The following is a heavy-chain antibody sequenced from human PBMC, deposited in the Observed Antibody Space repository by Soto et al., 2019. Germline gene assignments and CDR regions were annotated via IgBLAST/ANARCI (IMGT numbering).Heavy chain of an antibody. D-gene: IGHD3-22*01. CDR1: TDSISSYY. Sequence: PSETLSLTCTVSTDSISSYYWSWIRQPPGKGLEWIGNIYYSGNTNYNPSLKSRVTISIDTSKSQISLKLSSVTAADTAVYYCASNYYYDGSAYYPFDNWGQGTLVTVSS. J-gene: IGHJ4*02. CDR2: IYYSGNT. V-gene: IGHV4-59*01. CDR3: ASNYYYDGSAYYPFDN.